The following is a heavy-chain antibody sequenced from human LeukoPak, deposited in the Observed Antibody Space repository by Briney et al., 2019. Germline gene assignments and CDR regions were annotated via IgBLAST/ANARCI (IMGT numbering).Heavy chain of an antibody. CDR3: ARTLGKDLFFDY. Sequence: GGSLRLSCAASGFTFSSYSMNWVRQAPGKGLGWVSSISSSSSYIYYADSVKGRFTISRDNAKNSLYLQMNSLRAEDTAVYYCARTLGKDLFFDYWGQGTLVTVSS. J-gene: IGHJ4*02. D-gene: IGHD7-27*01. V-gene: IGHV3-21*01. CDR1: GFTFSSYS. CDR2: ISSSSSYI.